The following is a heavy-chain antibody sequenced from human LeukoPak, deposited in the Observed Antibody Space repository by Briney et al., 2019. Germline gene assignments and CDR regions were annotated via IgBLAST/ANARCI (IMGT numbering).Heavy chain of an antibody. D-gene: IGHD3-22*01. CDR3: AKSYDSSGFYLPY. CDR2: ISGSRGAT. V-gene: IGHV3-23*01. CDR1: GFSFSSYA. Sequence: GGSLRLSCAASGFSFSSYAMSWVRQAPGKGLEWVSAISGSRGATHYADSVRGRFTISRDNSKNTLYLQMNSLRAEDTALYYCAKSYDSSGFYLPYWGQGTLVTVSS. J-gene: IGHJ4*02.